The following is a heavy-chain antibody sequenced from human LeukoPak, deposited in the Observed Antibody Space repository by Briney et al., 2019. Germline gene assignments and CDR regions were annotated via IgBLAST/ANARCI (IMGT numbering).Heavy chain of an antibody. Sequence: GRSLRLSCAASGFTFDDYAMHWVRQAPGKGLEWVSGISWNSGSIGYADSVKGRFTISRDNAKNSLYLQMNSLRAEDTAVYYCAKVTALISFGGVLDYWGLGTLVTVSS. D-gene: IGHD3-16*01. CDR1: GFTFDDYA. V-gene: IGHV3-9*01. CDR3: AKVTALISFGGVLDY. J-gene: IGHJ4*02. CDR2: ISWNSGSI.